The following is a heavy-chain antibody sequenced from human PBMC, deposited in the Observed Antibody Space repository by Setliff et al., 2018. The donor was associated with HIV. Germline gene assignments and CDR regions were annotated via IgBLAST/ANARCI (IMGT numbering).Heavy chain of an antibody. CDR2: IYYSGST. CDR1: GGSITNYY. V-gene: IGHV4-59*08. CDR3: ARHARSITMTTDWYFDL. J-gene: IGHJ2*01. Sequence: SETLSLTCTVSGGSITNYYWSWIRQPPGKGLEWIGFIYYSGSTNYNPSLKSRVTISVDTSKHQFSLQLSSVTAADTAVYYCARHARSITMTTDWYFDLWGRGTLVTVSS. D-gene: IGHD3-22*01.